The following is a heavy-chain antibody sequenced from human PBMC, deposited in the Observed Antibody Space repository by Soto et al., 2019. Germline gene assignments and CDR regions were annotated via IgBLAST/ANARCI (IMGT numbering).Heavy chain of an antibody. V-gene: IGHV1-18*01. CDR1: GYTFTSYG. CDR3: ARDRGRVLYSSSWSLQYNWFDP. J-gene: IGHJ5*02. CDR2: ISAYIGNT. Sequence: GASVKVSCKASGYTFTSYGISWVRQAPGQGLEWMGWISAYIGNTNYAQKLQGRVTMTTDTSTSTAYMELSSLRSDDTAVYYCARDRGRVLYSSSWSLQYNWFDPWGQGTLVTVSS. D-gene: IGHD6-13*01.